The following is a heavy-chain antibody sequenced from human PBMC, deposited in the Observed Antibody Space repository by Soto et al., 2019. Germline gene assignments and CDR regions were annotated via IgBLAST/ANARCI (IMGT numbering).Heavy chain of an antibody. V-gene: IGHV3-30-3*01. CDR2: ISYDGSNK. J-gene: IGHJ6*02. CDR3: ARDCYRFNSGYGFSMDV. D-gene: IGHD5-12*01. CDR1: GFTFSSYA. Sequence: GGSLRLSCAASGFTFSSYAMHWVRQAPGKGLEWVAVISYDGSNKYYADSVKGRFTISRDNSKNTLYLQMNSLRAEDTAVYYCARDCYRFNSGYGFSMDVWGQGTTVTVSS.